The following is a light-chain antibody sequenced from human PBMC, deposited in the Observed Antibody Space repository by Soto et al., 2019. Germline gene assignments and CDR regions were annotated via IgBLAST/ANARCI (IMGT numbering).Light chain of an antibody. CDR2: DAS. V-gene: IGKV3-15*01. CDR1: QGIGDT. CDR3: LQYVNGPARP. Sequence: VMGKCIATLCVSPGEGATLSWRASQGIGDTLAWYQHKPGQPPRLLIYDASTRATGIPARFSGGGSGTEFTLTISSLQCEDFAVYPCLQYVNGPARPFGQGTKVDIK. J-gene: IGKJ1*01.